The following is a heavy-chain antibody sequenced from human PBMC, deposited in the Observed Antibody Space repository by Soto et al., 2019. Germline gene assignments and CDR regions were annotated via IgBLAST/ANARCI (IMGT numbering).Heavy chain of an antibody. CDR2: IYHSGST. CDR3: ARTLGLQQLAYFDY. CDR1: GGSISSSNW. V-gene: IGHV4-4*02. Sequence: SETLSLTCAVSGGSISSSNWWSWVRQPPGKGLEWIGEIYHSGSTNYNPSLKSRVTISVDKSKNQFSLKLSSVTAADTAVYYCARTLGLQQLAYFDYWGQGTLVTVSS. J-gene: IGHJ4*02. D-gene: IGHD6-13*01.